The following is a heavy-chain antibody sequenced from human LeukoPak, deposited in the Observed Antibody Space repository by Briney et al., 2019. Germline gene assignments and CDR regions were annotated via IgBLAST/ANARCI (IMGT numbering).Heavy chain of an antibody. CDR3: ARSTSGSYWGLDY. Sequence: GASLKISCKGSGYSFTSYWIGWVRQMPGKGLGWMGIIYPGDSDTRYSPSFQGQVTISADKSISTAYLQWSSLKASDTAMYYCARSTSGSYWGLDYWGQGTLVTVSS. CDR1: GYSFTSYW. D-gene: IGHD1-26*01. V-gene: IGHV5-51*01. J-gene: IGHJ4*02. CDR2: IYPGDSDT.